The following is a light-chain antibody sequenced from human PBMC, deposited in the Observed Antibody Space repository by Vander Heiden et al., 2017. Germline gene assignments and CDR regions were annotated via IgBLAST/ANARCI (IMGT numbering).Light chain of an antibody. CDR2: DAS. CDR1: QDTSNY. CDR3: QPYDNLRLT. Sequence: DIQMTQSPSSLSASVGDRVTITSQASQDTSNYLNWYHQKPGKAPTLLIYDASDSEAVVQSWISRGGGRKDFPKTISSLQPEVSATYCSQPYDNLRLTFGRGTKVEIK. J-gene: IGKJ4*01. V-gene: IGKV1-33*01.